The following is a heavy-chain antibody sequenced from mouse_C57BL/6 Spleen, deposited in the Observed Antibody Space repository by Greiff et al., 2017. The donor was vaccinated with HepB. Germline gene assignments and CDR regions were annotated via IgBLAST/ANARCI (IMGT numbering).Heavy chain of an antibody. CDR3: ARSITTVVDGAMDY. Sequence: QVQLKESGPGLVQPSQSLSITCTVSGFSLTSYGVHWVRQSPGKGLEWLGVIWSGGSTDYNAAFISRLSISKDNSKSQVFFKMNSLQADDTAIYYCARSITTVVDGAMDYWGQGTSVTVSS. CDR2: IWSGGST. CDR1: GFSLTSYG. V-gene: IGHV2-2*01. J-gene: IGHJ4*01. D-gene: IGHD1-1*01.